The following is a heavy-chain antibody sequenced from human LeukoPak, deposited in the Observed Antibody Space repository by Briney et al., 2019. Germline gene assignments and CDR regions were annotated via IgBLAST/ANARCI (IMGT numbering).Heavy chain of an antibody. Sequence: SETLSLTCTVSGGSISSYYWSWIRQPPGKGLEWIGYIYYSGSTNYSPSLKSRVTISVDTSKNQFSLKLSSVTAADTAFYYCARSGFSYGDYFDSWGQGTLVTVSS. CDR3: ARSGFSYGDYFDS. CDR1: GGSISSYY. V-gene: IGHV4-59*01. D-gene: IGHD5-18*01. J-gene: IGHJ4*02. CDR2: IYYSGST.